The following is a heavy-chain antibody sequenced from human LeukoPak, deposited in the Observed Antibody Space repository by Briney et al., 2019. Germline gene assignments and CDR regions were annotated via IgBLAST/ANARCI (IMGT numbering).Heavy chain of an antibody. D-gene: IGHD2-2*01. J-gene: IGHJ4*02. CDR1: RFSFSFYS. CDR2: ISGTSTYI. Sequence: TGGSLRLSCTASRFSFSFYSFNWVRQAPGKGLEWVSSISGTSTYIYYADSVKGRFTISRDNAKNSLYLQMNSLSAEDTAVYYCAKVGYCSTTTCRYYFDSWGQGTLVTVSS. V-gene: IGHV3-21*01. CDR3: AKVGYCSTTTCRYYFDS.